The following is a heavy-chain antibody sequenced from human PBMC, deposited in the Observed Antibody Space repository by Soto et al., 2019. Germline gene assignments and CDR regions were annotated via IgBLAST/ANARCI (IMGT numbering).Heavy chain of an antibody. V-gene: IGHV3-33*01. J-gene: IGHJ2*01. D-gene: IGHD3-10*01. CDR3: ARGRDVLLWFGKPGPSWYFDL. Sequence: QVQLVESGGGVVQPGRSLRLSCAASGFTFSSYGMHWVRQAPGKGLEWVAVIWYDGSNKYYADSVKGRFTISRDNSKNTLYLQMNSLRAEDTAVYYCARGRDVLLWFGKPGPSWYFDLWGRGTLVTVSS. CDR2: IWYDGSNK. CDR1: GFTFSSYG.